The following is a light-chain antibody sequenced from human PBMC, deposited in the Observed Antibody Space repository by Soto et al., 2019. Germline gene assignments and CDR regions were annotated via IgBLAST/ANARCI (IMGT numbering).Light chain of an antibody. CDR3: AAWDDSQNGLV. CDR2: SND. J-gene: IGLJ2*01. V-gene: IGLV1-44*01. CDR1: TSSIVSNA. Sequence: QAVVTQPPSASGTPGQRVAISCSGSTSSIVSNAVSWYQQLPGTAPRLLIYSNDRRPSGVLDRFSGSKSGTSASLAISGLHSENEAEYYCAAWDDSQNGLVFGGGTKLSVL.